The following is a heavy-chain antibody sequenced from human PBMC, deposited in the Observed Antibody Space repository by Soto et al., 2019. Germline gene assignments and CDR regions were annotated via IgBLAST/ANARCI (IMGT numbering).Heavy chain of an antibody. D-gene: IGHD2-2*01. Sequence: GGSLRLSCAASGFTFSDYYMSWIRQAPGKGLEWVSYISSSSSYTNYADSVKGRFTISRDNAKNSLYLQMNSLRAEDTAVYYCAIEPAATLQYNWFDPWGQGTLVTVSS. CDR3: AIEPAATLQYNWFDP. V-gene: IGHV3-11*06. CDR2: ISSSSSYT. CDR1: GFTFSDYY. J-gene: IGHJ5*02.